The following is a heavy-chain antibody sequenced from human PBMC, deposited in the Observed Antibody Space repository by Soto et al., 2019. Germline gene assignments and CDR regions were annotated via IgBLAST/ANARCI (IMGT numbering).Heavy chain of an antibody. CDR2: IIPIFGTA. D-gene: IGHD5-12*01. V-gene: IGHV1-69*13. J-gene: IGHJ6*04. CDR1: GGTFSSYA. Sequence: SVKVSCKASGGTFSSYAISWVRQAPGQGLEWMGGIIPIFGTANYAQKFQGRVTITADESTGTAYMELSSLRSEDTAVYYGARDRGGYSGYVEPTRHLGGMDVWGEGTTVTVSS. CDR3: ARDRGGYSGYVEPTRHLGGMDV.